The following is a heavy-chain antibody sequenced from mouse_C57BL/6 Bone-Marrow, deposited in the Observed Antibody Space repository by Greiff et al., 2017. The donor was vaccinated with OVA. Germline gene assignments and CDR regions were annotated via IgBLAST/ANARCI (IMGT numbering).Heavy chain of an antibody. Sequence: EVKLVESGGGLVKPGGSLKLSCAASGFTFSSYAMSWVRQTPEKRLEWVATISDGGSYTYYPDNVKGRFTIARDNAKNNLYLQMSHLKSENTAMYDCARDYDGYYGVAYWGQGTLVTVSA. CDR1: GFTFSSYA. V-gene: IGHV5-4*01. CDR2: ISDGGSYT. CDR3: ARDYDGYYGVAY. J-gene: IGHJ3*01. D-gene: IGHD2-3*01.